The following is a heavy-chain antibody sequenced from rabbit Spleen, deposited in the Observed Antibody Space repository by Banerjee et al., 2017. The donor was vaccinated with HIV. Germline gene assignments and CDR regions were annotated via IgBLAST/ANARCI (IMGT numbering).Heavy chain of an antibody. J-gene: IGHJ4*01. CDR2: IDPIFGRT. CDR3: VRDLGYDDYSEKGYFNL. D-gene: IGHD2-1*01. CDR1: GFDFSSYG. V-gene: IGHV1S7*01. Sequence: QLEESAGGLVQPGGSLKLSCKASGFDFSSYGVSWVRQAPGKGLEWIGYIDPIFGRTYYASWVNGRFTISSHNAQNTLYLQLNSLTAADTATYFCVRDLGYDDYSEKGYFNLWGQGTLVTVS.